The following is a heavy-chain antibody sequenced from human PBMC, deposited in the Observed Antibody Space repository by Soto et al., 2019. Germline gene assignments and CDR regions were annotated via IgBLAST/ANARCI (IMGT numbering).Heavy chain of an antibody. CDR2: ISAYNGNT. CDR3: AREGYYGSGSYYSPYYFDY. Sequence: ASVKVSCKASGYTFTSYGISWVRQAPGQGLEWMGWISAYNGNTNYAQKLQGRVTMTTDTSTSTAYMELRSLRSDDTAVYYCAREGYYGSGSYYSPYYFDYWGQGTQVTVSS. CDR1: GYTFTSYG. D-gene: IGHD3-10*01. J-gene: IGHJ4*02. V-gene: IGHV1-18*01.